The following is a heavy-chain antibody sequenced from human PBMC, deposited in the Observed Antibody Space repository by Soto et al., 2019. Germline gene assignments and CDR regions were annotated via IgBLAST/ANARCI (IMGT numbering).Heavy chain of an antibody. J-gene: IGHJ4*02. D-gene: IGHD6-19*01. CDR3: AKDQFIAVAGTVIHALDY. CDR1: GFTFSSYG. CDR2: ISYDGSNK. Sequence: QVQLVESGGGVVQPGRSLRLSCAASGFTFSSYGMHWVRQAPGKGLEWVAVISYDGSNKYYADSVKGRFTISRDNSKNTLYLPMNSLRAEDTAVYYCAKDQFIAVAGTVIHALDYWGQGTLVTVSS. V-gene: IGHV3-30*18.